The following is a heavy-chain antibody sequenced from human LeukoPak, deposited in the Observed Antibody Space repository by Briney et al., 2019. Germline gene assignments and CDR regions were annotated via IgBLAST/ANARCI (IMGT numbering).Heavy chain of an antibody. V-gene: IGHV4-34*01. J-gene: IGHJ5*02. CDR3: ARGGGIPPWFDP. CDR2: INHSGST. D-gene: IGHD1-1*01. CDR1: GGSLSGYY. Sequence: SETLSLTCAVYGGSLSGYYWSWIRQPPGKGLEWIGEINHSGSTNYNPSLKSRVTISVDTSKNQFSLKLSSVTAADTAVYYCARGGGIPPWFDPWGQGTLVTVSS.